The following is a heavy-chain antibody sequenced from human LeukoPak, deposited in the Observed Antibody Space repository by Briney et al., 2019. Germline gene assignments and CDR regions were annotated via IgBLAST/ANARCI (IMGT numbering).Heavy chain of an antibody. J-gene: IGHJ4*02. CDR2: ISGSGDNT. D-gene: IGHD3-22*01. CDR3: ARSDCYDSSGYYYYFDY. CDR1: GFTFSGFA. Sequence: GGSLRLSCAASGFTFSGFAMSWVRRTPGKGLEWVSGISGSGDNTLYADSVKGRFTISRDNAKNSLYLQMNSLRAEDTAVYYCARSDCYDSSGYYYYFDYWGQGTLVTVSS. V-gene: IGHV3-23*01.